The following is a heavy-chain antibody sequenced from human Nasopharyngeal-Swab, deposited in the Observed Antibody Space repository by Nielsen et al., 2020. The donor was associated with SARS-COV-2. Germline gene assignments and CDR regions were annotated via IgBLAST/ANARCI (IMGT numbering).Heavy chain of an antibody. CDR2: INTNTGNP. D-gene: IGHD6-19*01. CDR1: GYTFTSYA. V-gene: IGHV7-4-1*02. Sequence: ASVQVSCKASGYTFTSYAMNWVRQAPAQGLEWIGWINTNTGNPTYAQGFTGRFVFSLDTSVSTAYLQISSLKAEDTAVYYCARGRAIAVAGTWGYNWFDPWGQGTLVTVSS. J-gene: IGHJ5*02. CDR3: ARGRAIAVAGTWGYNWFDP.